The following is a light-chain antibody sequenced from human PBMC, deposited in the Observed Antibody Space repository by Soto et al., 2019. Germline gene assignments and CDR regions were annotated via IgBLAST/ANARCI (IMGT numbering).Light chain of an antibody. CDR3: QQYNSYST. J-gene: IGKJ1*01. Sequence: DIQMTQSPSTLSASVGDRVTITCRASQSISNLLAWYQQKPGTAPKVLIYDASSLQGGVPSRFSGSGSGTEFTLTISGLQPDDFATYYCQQYNSYSTFGQGTKVDIK. CDR1: QSISNL. V-gene: IGKV1-5*01. CDR2: DAS.